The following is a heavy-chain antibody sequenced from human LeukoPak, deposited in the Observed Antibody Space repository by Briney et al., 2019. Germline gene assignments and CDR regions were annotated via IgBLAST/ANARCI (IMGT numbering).Heavy chain of an antibody. CDR3: ARDGDYDWYFDL. D-gene: IGHD4-17*01. CDR2: IYYSGST. J-gene: IGHJ2*01. V-gene: IGHV4-59*11. CDR1: GGPISGHY. Sequence: SETLSLTCTVSGGPISGHYWSWIRQPPGKGLEWIGYIYYSGSTNYNPSLKSRTTISLDTSKSQFSLKLNSVTAADTAVYYRARDGDYDWYFDLWGRGTLVTVSS.